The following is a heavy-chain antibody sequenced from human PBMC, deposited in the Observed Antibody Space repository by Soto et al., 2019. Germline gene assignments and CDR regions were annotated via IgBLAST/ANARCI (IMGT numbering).Heavy chain of an antibody. D-gene: IGHD1-7*01. Sequence: GGSLRLSCAASGFTFSGYGMTWVRQAPGKGLEWVSFSSATGAGTYYADSVKGRFTISRDNSKNTLYLQMTSLRADDTAVYYCAKDRRAGGNYGFYSDFWAQGALVTAPQ. J-gene: IGHJ4*02. CDR3: AKDRRAGGNYGFYSDF. V-gene: IGHV3-23*01. CDR1: GFTFSGYG. CDR2: SSATGAGT.